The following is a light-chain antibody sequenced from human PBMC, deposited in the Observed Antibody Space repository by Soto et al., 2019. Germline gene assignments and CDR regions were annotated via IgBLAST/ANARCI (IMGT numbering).Light chain of an antibody. J-gene: IGKJ1*01. Sequence: EIVLTQSPATLSLSPGERATLSCRASQSISSDLAWYQQKPGQAPRLFIYDASNRVTGIPARFRGSGSGTDFTLTISTLEPEDFAVYDCQQRSSWPRTFGQGTKVEIK. CDR1: QSISSD. CDR2: DAS. V-gene: IGKV3-11*01. CDR3: QQRSSWPRT.